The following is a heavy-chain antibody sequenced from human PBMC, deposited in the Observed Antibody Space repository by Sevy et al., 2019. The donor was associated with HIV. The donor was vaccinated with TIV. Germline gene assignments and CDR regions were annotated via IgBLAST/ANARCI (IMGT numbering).Heavy chain of an antibody. D-gene: IGHD5-12*01. Sequence: SETLSLTCTVSGGSLSSSDSYWSWIRQPPGKVLEGLGYIHYTGGTNYNPFLKSRVAMSVDTSEEQFSLRLSFLAAAATALYYCANKRGYSHGPFDYWGQGILVTVSS. CDR2: IHYTGGT. J-gene: IGHJ4*02. CDR1: GGSLSSSDSY. CDR3: ANKRGYSHGPFDY. V-gene: IGHV4-30-4*01.